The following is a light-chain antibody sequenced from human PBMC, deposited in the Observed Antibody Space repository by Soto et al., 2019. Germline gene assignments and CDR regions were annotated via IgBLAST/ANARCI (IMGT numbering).Light chain of an antibody. CDR2: GAS. CDR3: QQYNNWPPYT. J-gene: IGKJ2*01. CDR1: QNVGNN. Sequence: EIVMTQSPATLSVSPGERATLSCRASQNVGNNLVWYQQKPGQAPRLLIYGASTRAAGIPDRFSGSGSGTEFTLTISSLQSEDFAVYYCQQYNNWPPYTFGQGTKVDIK. V-gene: IGKV3-15*01.